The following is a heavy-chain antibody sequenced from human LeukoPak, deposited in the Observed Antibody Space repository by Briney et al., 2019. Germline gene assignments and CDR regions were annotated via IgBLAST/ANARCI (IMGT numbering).Heavy chain of an antibody. CDR3: AIPVGASPFDY. V-gene: IGHV1-8*03. D-gene: IGHD1-26*01. Sequence: GASVKVSCEASGYTYTSYDINWVRQATGQGLERMGWMNPNSGNTGYAQKFQGRVTITRNTSISTTYMELSSLRSEDTAVYYCAIPVGASPFDYWGQGTLVTFSS. CDR1: GYTYTSYD. J-gene: IGHJ4*02. CDR2: MNPNSGNT.